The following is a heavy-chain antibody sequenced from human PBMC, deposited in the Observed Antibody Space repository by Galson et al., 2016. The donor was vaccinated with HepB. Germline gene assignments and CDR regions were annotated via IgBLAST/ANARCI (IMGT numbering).Heavy chain of an antibody. CDR3: ARDETRYNSSLNYYYYYNVDV. D-gene: IGHD6-13*01. Sequence: CAISGDSVSSNSAAWNWIRQSPSRGLEWLGRTYYRSKWYNDYAVSVKSRITINPDTSKNQFSLQLNSVTPEDTAVYYCARDETRYNSSLNYYYYYNVDVWGKGTTVTVSS. J-gene: IGHJ6*03. V-gene: IGHV6-1*01. CDR1: GDSVSSNSAA. CDR2: TYYRSKWYN.